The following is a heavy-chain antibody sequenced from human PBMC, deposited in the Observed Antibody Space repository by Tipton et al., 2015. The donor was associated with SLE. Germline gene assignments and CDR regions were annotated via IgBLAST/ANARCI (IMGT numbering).Heavy chain of an antibody. CDR1: SGSITSGYY. Sequence: TLSLTCTVSSGSITSGYYWSWIRQPPGKGLEWIGEINHSGSTNYNPSLKSRVTISVDTSKNQFSLKLSSVTAADTAVYYCASNTRGAFDIWGQGTMVTVSS. CDR3: ASNTRGAFDI. V-gene: IGHV4-34*01. CDR2: INHSGST. D-gene: IGHD1-26*01. J-gene: IGHJ3*02.